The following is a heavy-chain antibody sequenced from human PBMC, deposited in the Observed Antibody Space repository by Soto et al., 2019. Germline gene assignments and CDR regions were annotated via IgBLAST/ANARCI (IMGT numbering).Heavy chain of an antibody. CDR2: ISDSGSNP. V-gene: IGHV3-23*01. Sequence: GGSLRLSCAASGFTFSSYAMSWVRQAPGQGLEWVSAISDSGSNPYYADSVKGRFTISRDNSKNTLYLQMNSLRAEDTAVYYCAKDALHYYDSSGYSNFDYWGQGTLVTVSS. CDR1: GFTFSSYA. J-gene: IGHJ4*02. D-gene: IGHD3-22*01. CDR3: AKDALHYYDSSGYSNFDY.